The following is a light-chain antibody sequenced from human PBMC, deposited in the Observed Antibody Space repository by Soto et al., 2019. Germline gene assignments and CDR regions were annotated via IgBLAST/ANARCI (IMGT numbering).Light chain of an antibody. J-gene: IGLJ2*01. V-gene: IGLV1-44*01. CDR2: SHD. CDR3: ASWDDILNGVA. CDR1: SSNIETNP. Sequence: QSVLYQPPSASGTPGQTVTISCSGSSSNIETNPVSWYQQLPGMAPKLLIYSHDQRPSGVPDRFSESKSGTSASLAIRGLQAEDEGDYYCASWDDILNGVAFGGGTKVTV.